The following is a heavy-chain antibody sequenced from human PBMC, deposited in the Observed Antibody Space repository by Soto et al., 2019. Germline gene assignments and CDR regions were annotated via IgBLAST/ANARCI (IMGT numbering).Heavy chain of an antibody. CDR1: GGSISSYY. CDR3: ARVVSSGWYPSPEYYSDY. D-gene: IGHD6-19*01. V-gene: IGHV4-59*01. J-gene: IGHJ4*02. Sequence: SETLSLTCTVSGGSISSYYWSWIRQPPGKGLEWIGYIYYSGSTNYNPSLKSRVTISVDTSKNQFSLKLSSVTAADTAVYYCARVVSSGWYPSPEYYSDYWGQGTLVTFS. CDR2: IYYSGST.